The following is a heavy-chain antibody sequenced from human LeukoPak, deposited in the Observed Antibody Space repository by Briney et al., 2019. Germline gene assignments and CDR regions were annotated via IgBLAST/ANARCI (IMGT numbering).Heavy chain of an antibody. CDR1: GGSISNYY. CDR2: IYQSGST. Sequence: PSETLSLTCTVSGGSISNYYWSWIRQPPGKGLEWIGYIYQSGSTDYNPSLKSRVTISVDTSKNQFSLKLSSVTAVDTAVYYCASGFYYNGIGYYDVTFDIWGQGTMVTVSS. CDR3: ASGFYYNGIGYYDVTFDI. V-gene: IGHV4-59*12. J-gene: IGHJ3*02. D-gene: IGHD3-22*01.